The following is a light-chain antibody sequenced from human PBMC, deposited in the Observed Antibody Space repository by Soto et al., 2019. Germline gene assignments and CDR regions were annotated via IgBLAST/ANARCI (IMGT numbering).Light chain of an antibody. CDR1: QSVSSN. CDR3: QQYASSSWT. CDR2: GAS. J-gene: IGKJ1*01. V-gene: IGKV3-15*01. Sequence: EIVMTQSPATLSVSPGERATLSCRASQSVSSNLAWYQQKPGQAPRLLIYGASTRATGIPARFSGSGSGTDYTLTISRLEPEDFVVYYCQQYASSSWTFGQGTKVEIK.